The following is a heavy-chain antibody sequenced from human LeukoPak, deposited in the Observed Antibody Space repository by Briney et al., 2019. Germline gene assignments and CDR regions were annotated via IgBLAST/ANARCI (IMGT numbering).Heavy chain of an antibody. V-gene: IGHV1-69*05. D-gene: IGHD3-22*01. J-gene: IGHJ6*03. Sequence: SVKVSCKXSGGTFSSYAISWVPQAPGQGLEWMGRIIPIFGTANYAQKFQGRVTITTDESTSTAYMELSSLRSEDTAVYYCARERYYYDSSGYYYMDVWGKGTTVTVSS. CDR3: ARERYYYDSSGYYYMDV. CDR1: GGTFSSYA. CDR2: IIPIFGTA.